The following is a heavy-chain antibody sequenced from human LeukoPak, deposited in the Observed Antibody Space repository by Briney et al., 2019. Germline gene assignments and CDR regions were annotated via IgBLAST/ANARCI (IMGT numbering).Heavy chain of an antibody. CDR1: GSSFTSYW. V-gene: IGHV5-51*01. CDR3: ARHSVGTGEPDYFDY. CDR2: IYPADSDT. Sequence: GESLKISCKGSGSSFTSYWIGWVRQMPGKGLEWMGIIYPADSDTRYSPSFQGQVTISADKSISTAYLQWSSLKASDTAMYYCARHSVGTGEPDYFDYWGQGTLVTVSS. J-gene: IGHJ4*02. D-gene: IGHD1-14*01.